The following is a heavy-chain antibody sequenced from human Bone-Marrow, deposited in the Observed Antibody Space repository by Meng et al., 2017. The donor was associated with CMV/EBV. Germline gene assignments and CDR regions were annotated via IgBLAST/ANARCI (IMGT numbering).Heavy chain of an antibody. CDR2: ISGSGGST. D-gene: IGHD2-2*01. CDR1: GFTFSSYA. V-gene: IGHV3-23*01. Sequence: ETLSLTCAASGFTFSSYAMSWVRQAPGKGLEWVSAISGSGGSTYYADSVKGRFTISRDNSKNTLYLQMNSLRAEDTAVYYCAKGGSTSLYYYYGMDVWGQGTTVTVSS. J-gene: IGHJ6*02. CDR3: AKGGSTSLYYYYGMDV.